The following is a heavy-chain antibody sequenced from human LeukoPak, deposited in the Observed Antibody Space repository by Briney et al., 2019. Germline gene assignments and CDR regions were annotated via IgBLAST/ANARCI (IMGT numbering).Heavy chain of an antibody. CDR1: GYTFTSYG. V-gene: IGHV1-18*01. CDR2: ISAYNGNT. J-gene: IGHJ3*02. Sequence: ASVKVSCKASGYTFTSYGISWVRQAPGQGLERMGWISAYNGNTNYAQKLQGRVTMTTDTSTSTAYMELRSLRSDDTAVYYCARDSSSWYQGAFDIWGQGTMVTVSS. D-gene: IGHD6-13*01. CDR3: ARDSSSWYQGAFDI.